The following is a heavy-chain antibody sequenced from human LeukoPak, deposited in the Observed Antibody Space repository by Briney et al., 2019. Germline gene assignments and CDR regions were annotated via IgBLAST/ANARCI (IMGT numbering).Heavy chain of an antibody. Sequence: GGSLRLSCAASGFTFSSYSMNWVRQAPGKGLEWVSSISSSSSYIYYADSVKGRFTISRDNAKNSLYLQMNSLRAEDTAAYYCARASLYSSSWYCVDVWGKGTTVTVSS. CDR3: ARASLYSSSWYCVDV. D-gene: IGHD6-13*01. J-gene: IGHJ6*04. CDR1: GFTFSSYS. CDR2: ISSSSSYI. V-gene: IGHV3-21*01.